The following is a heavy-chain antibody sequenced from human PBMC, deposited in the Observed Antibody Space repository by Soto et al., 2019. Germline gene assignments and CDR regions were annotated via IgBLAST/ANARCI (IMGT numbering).Heavy chain of an antibody. CDR2: ISAYNGHA. CDR3: ARGGTPIDY. J-gene: IGHJ4*02. CDR1: GYTFTNFG. Sequence: QVQLVQSGAEVKKPGASVKVSCKASGYTFTNFGISWVRQAPGQGLEWMGWISAYNGHAHYAQKFQGRVTMTTDTSTSPASMEVRSLRFDDTPVNYWARGGTPIDYWGQGTLVTVSS. V-gene: IGHV1-18*01. D-gene: IGHD2-15*01.